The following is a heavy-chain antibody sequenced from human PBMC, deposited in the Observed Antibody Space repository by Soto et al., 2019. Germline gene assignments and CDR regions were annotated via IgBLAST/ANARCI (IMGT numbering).Heavy chain of an antibody. Sequence: QVQLVQSGAEVKKPGSSVNVSCKASGGTFSSYTISWVRQAPGQGLEWMGRIIPILGIANYAKKFKGRVKSTAAKSTSTANMELSRMRSADTAVYYCASAGSAAGSGHNWFDPWGQGTLVTVSS. D-gene: IGHD6-13*01. CDR3: ASAGSAAGSGHNWFDP. CDR1: GGTFSSYT. CDR2: IIPILGIA. V-gene: IGHV1-69*02. J-gene: IGHJ5*02.